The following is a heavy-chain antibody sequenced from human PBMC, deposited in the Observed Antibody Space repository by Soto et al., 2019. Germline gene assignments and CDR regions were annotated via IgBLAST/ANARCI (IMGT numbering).Heavy chain of an antibody. CDR3: ASQPRGAPHDD. V-gene: IGHV4-39*01. Sequence: SETLSLTCTVSGGSISSSSYYWGWIRQPPGKGLEWIGSIYYSGSTYYNPSLKSRVTISVDTSKNQFSLKLSSVTAADTAVYYCASQPRGAPHDDWGQGTLVPVSS. CDR2: IYYSGST. D-gene: IGHD2-15*01. CDR1: GGSISSSSYY. J-gene: IGHJ4*02.